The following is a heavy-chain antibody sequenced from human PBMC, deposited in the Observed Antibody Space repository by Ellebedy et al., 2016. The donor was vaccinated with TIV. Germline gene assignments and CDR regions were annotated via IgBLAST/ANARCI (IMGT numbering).Heavy chain of an antibody. V-gene: IGHV3-7*01. Sequence: GGSLRLXXAASGFTFSSYWMSWVRQAPGKGLEWVAHIKPDGSEKYYVDSVKGRFTISRDNAKNSLYLQMNSLRAEDTAVYYCARFKGYDYYYYYYMDVWGKGTTVTVSS. D-gene: IGHD5-12*01. J-gene: IGHJ6*03. CDR1: GFTFSSYW. CDR3: ARFKGYDYYYYYYMDV. CDR2: IKPDGSEK.